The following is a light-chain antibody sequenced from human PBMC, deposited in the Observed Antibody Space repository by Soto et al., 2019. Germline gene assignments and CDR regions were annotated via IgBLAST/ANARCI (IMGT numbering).Light chain of an antibody. CDR2: EVV. CDR3: MSYAGSTTDV. Sequence: QSVLTQPPSASGSPGQSVTISCTGTKNDIGVYDFVSWYQHHPGKAPRLIIYEVVQRPSGVPDRFSGSKSGNTASLTVSGLQAADEADYFCMSYAGSTTDVFGRGTQVTLL. V-gene: IGLV2-8*01. J-gene: IGLJ1*01. CDR1: KNDIGVYDF.